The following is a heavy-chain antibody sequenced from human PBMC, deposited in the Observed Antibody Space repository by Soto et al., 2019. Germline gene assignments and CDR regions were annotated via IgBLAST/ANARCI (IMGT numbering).Heavy chain of an antibody. Sequence: SETLSLTCAVYGGSFSGYYWSWIRQPPGKGLEWIGEINHSGSTNYNPSLKSRVTISVDTSKNQFSLRLSSVTAADTAVYYCAPYSSGWYGYFDYWGQGTLVTVSS. CDR1: GGSFSGYY. D-gene: IGHD6-19*01. CDR3: APYSSGWYGYFDY. V-gene: IGHV4-34*01. CDR2: INHSGST. J-gene: IGHJ4*02.